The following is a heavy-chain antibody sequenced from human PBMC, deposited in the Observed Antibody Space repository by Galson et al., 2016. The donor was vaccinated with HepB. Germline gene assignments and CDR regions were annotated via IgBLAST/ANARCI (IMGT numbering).Heavy chain of an antibody. J-gene: IGHJ6*02. CDR2: ISAYNGNT. CDR1: GYTFTSYG. D-gene: IGHD5-18*01. CDR3: ARGVDTAMDTRGYGMDV. V-gene: IGHV1-18*01. Sequence: SVKVSCKASGYTFTSYGISWVRQAPGQGLEWMGWISAYNGNTNYAQKLQGRVTMTTDTSTSTAYMELRSLRSDDTAVYYCARGVDTAMDTRGYGMDVWGQGTTVTVSS.